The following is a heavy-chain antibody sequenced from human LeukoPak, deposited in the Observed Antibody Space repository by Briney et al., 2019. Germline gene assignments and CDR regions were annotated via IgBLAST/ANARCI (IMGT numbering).Heavy chain of an antibody. D-gene: IGHD6-13*01. J-gene: IGHJ6*02. CDR2: IKQDGSEK. CDR3: ARRHSSSWYNYYYYGMDV. CDR1: GFTFSSYW. Sequence: GGSLRLSCAASGFTFSSYWMSWVRQAPGKGLEWVANIKQDGSEKYYVDSVKGRVTISRDNAKNSLYLQMNSLRAEDTAVYYCARRHSSSWYNYYYYGMDVWGQGTTVTVSS. V-gene: IGHV3-7*01.